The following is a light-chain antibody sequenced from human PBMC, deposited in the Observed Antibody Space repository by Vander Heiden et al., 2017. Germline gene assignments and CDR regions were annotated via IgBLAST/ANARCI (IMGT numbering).Light chain of an antibody. CDR3: QKYENLPLT. V-gene: IGKV1-33*01. J-gene: IGKJ4*01. CDR1: QDIGNY. CDR2: DAS. Sequence: DIQMTQSPSSLSASVGDRVTITCQASQDIGNYVTWYQQKPGKVPKLLIYDASTLQSGVPSRFSGSGSGTDFTLTISSLQPEDIATYYCQKYENLPLTFGGGTKVEIK.